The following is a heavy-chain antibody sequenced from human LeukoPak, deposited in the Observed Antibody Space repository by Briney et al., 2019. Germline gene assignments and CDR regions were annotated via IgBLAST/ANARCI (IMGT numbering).Heavy chain of an antibody. CDR1: GFAFSDYG. CDR2: ISSDGSNE. Sequence: GGSLRLSCAAFGFAFSDYGMHWVRQAPGKGLEWVAVISSDGSNEYYADSVRGRSTISRDNSKNTVYMQLRSLRGEDTAVYYCAEDRLDGYNFRGMDVWGQGTTVSVSS. D-gene: IGHD5-24*01. CDR3: AEDRLDGYNFRGMDV. V-gene: IGHV3-30*18. J-gene: IGHJ6*02.